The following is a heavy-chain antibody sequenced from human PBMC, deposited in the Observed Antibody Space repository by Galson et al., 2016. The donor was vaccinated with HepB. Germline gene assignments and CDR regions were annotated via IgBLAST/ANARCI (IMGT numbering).Heavy chain of an antibody. D-gene: IGHD6-6*01. CDR3: THRRYHSTSSGWFDP. J-gene: IGHJ5*02. CDR2: IYWNDDK. CDR1: GFSLSTRGVG. V-gene: IGHV2-5*01. Sequence: PALVKPTQTLTLTCTFSGFSLSTRGVGVGWIRQPPGKALECLAFIYWNDDKRYSPSLNNRLTITKDTPQNQVILTMTNMDPVDTGTYYFTHRRYHSTSSGWFDPWGQGTLVTVSS.